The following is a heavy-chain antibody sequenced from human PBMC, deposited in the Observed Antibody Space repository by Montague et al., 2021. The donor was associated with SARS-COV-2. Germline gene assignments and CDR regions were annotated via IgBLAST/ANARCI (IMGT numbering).Heavy chain of an antibody. CDR1: GGSISSYY. V-gene: IGHV4-59*01. Sequence: SETLSLTCTVSGGSISSYYWSWIRQPPGKGLEWIGYISYSGSTNYNPSLKSRVTMSVDTSKNHFSLKLNSVTAADTAVYYYARDGCSGGSCYYNWFDPWGQGTLVTVSS. CDR2: ISYSGST. CDR3: ARDGCSGGSCYYNWFDP. J-gene: IGHJ5*02. D-gene: IGHD2-15*01.